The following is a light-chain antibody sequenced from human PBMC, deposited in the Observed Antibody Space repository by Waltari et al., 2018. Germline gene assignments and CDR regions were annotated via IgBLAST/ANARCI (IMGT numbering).Light chain of an antibody. V-gene: IGLV1-40*01. Sequence: QSLLTQPPSVSGAPGQGVTISCSGSSPNIGPACDLPWYQLPPGTAPNLLIDGNNNRPSGVPDRFSGSKSGTSGSLAITGLQAEDEAEYFCQSYDSSLSVVLFGGGTKLTVL. CDR2: GNN. J-gene: IGLJ2*01. CDR1: SPNIGPACD. CDR3: QSYDSSLSVVL.